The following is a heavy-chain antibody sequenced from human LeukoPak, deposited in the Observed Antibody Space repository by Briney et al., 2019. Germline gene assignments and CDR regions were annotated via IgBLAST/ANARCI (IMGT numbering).Heavy chain of an antibody. V-gene: IGHV3-7*03. D-gene: IGHD3-10*01. J-gene: IGHJ4*02. Sequence: GGSLRLSCAASGLTFSSYWMSWVRQAPGKGLEWVANIKEDGSEKHYADSVKGRFTISRDNAKNTLCLQMNSLRAEDTAVYYCARWYYYGYDDCWGQGTLVTVSS. CDR1: GLTFSSYW. CDR2: IKEDGSEK. CDR3: ARWYYYGYDDC.